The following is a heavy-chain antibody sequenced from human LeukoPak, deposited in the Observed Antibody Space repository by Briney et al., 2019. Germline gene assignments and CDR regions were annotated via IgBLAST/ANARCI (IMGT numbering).Heavy chain of an antibody. CDR3: ARLLTSNAFDP. CDR1: GFTVSSNY. CDR2: IYSGGST. D-gene: IGHD2-15*01. J-gene: IGHJ5*02. Sequence: PGGSLRLSCAASGFTVSSNYMSWVRQAPGKGLEWVSVIYSGGSTYYADSVKGRFTISRDNSKNTLYLQMNSLRAEDTAVYYCARLLTSNAFDPWGQGTLDTVSS. V-gene: IGHV3-53*01.